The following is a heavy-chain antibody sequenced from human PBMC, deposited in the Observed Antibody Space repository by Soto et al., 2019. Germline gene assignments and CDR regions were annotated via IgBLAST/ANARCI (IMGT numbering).Heavy chain of an antibody. CDR2: IVVGSGNT. CDR1: GFTFTSSA. CDR3: ATKSVAAGYYYYGMDV. Sequence: SVKVSCKASGFTFTSSAVQWVRQARGQRLEWIGWIVVGSGNTNYAQKFQERVTITRDMSTSTAYMELSSLRSEDTAVYYCATKSVAAGYYYYGMDVWGQGTTVTVSS. V-gene: IGHV1-58*01. J-gene: IGHJ6*02. D-gene: IGHD6-19*01.